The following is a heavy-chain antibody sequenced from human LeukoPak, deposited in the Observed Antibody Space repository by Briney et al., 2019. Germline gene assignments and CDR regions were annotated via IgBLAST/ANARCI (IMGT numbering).Heavy chain of an antibody. V-gene: IGHV4-61*02. CDR2: IYTSGST. Sequence: ASQTLSLTCTVSGGSISSGSYYWSWIRQPAGKGLEWIGRIYTSGSTNYNPSLKSRVTISVDTSKNQFSLKLSSVTAADTAVYYCARSRFGSGVPNWFDPWGQGTLVTVSS. CDR1: GGSISSGSYY. J-gene: IGHJ5*02. CDR3: ARSRFGSGVPNWFDP. D-gene: IGHD3-10*01.